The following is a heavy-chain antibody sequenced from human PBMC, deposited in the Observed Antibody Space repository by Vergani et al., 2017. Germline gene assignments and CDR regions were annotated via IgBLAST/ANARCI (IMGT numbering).Heavy chain of an antibody. CDR2: INPSGGHT. Sequence: QVQVVQSGAEVKKSGASVKVSCKTSGYIFSNYYMHWVRQAPGQGLEWMGIINPSGGHTNYAQKFQGRVTMTRDTSTSTVYMELSSLGSEDTAIYYCARGDYGILTGYRYWGQGTLVTVSA. V-gene: IGHV1-46*03. J-gene: IGHJ4*02. D-gene: IGHD3-9*01. CDR1: GYIFSNYY. CDR3: ARGDYGILTGYRY.